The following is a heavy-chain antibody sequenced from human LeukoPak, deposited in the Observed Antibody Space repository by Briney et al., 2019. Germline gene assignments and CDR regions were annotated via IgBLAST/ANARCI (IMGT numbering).Heavy chain of an antibody. CDR3: ARGLYYGSGSPIDY. V-gene: IGHV3-33*01. D-gene: IGHD3-10*01. CDR1: GFTFNNYG. CDR2: IWFDGSYT. J-gene: IGHJ4*02. Sequence: GALRLSCAASGFTFNNYGVHWVRQAPGKGLEWVAVIWFDGSYTYYADSVKGRFTISRDNSKNTLYLQMNSLRAEDTAVYYCARGLYYGSGSPIDYWGQGTLVTVSS.